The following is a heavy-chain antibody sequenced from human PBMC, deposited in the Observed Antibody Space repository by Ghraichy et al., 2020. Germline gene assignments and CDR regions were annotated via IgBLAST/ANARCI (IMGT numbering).Heavy chain of an antibody. Sequence: ASVKVSCKASGYTFTSYDINWVRQATGQGLEWMGWMNPNSGNTGYAQKFQGRVTMTRNTSISTAYMELSSLRSEDTAVYYCARAHDSSGYYHYYYYGMDVWGQGTTVTVSS. CDR2: MNPNSGNT. CDR1: GYTFTSYD. J-gene: IGHJ6*02. CDR3: ARAHDSSGYYHYYYYGMDV. V-gene: IGHV1-8*01. D-gene: IGHD3-22*01.